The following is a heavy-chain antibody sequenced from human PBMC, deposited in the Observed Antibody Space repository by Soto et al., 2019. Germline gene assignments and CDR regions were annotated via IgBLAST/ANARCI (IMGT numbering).Heavy chain of an antibody. CDR2: IYYSGST. CDR3: AREGYYYDSSGYYEDY. J-gene: IGHJ4*02. V-gene: IGHV4-59*12. Sequence: SETLSLTCTVSGGSISSYYWSWIRQPPGKGLEWIGYIYYSGSTNYNPSLKSRVTISVDTSKNQFSLKLSSVTAADTAVYYCAREGYYYDSSGYYEDYWGQGTLVTVSS. CDR1: GGSISSYY. D-gene: IGHD3-22*01.